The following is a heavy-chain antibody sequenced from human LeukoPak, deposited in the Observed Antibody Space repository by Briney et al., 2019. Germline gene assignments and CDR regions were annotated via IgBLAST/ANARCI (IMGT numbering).Heavy chain of an antibody. Sequence: GGSLRLSCAASGFTFSSYEMNWVRQAPGMGLEWVSYISSIVSTIYYADSVKGRFTISRDNAKNSLYLQMNSLRAEDTAVYYCARDKVRGPRINYYYYMDVWGKGTTVTISS. V-gene: IGHV3-48*03. J-gene: IGHJ6*03. CDR2: ISSIVSTI. D-gene: IGHD3-10*01. CDR1: GFTFSSYE. CDR3: ARDKVRGPRINYYYYMDV.